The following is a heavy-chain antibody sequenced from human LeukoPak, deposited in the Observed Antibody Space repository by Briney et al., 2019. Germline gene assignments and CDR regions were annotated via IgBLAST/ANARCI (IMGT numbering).Heavy chain of an antibody. V-gene: IGHV3-30-3*01. D-gene: IGHD3-3*01. Sequence: TGGSLRLSCAASGFTFSSYAMHWVRQAPGKGLEWVAVISYDGSNKYYADSVKGRFTISRDNSKNTLYLQMYSLRAEDTAVYYCASFRFLEWLLSPPNAFDIWGQGTMVTVSS. CDR1: GFTFSSYA. CDR2: ISYDGSNK. J-gene: IGHJ3*02. CDR3: ASFRFLEWLLSPPNAFDI.